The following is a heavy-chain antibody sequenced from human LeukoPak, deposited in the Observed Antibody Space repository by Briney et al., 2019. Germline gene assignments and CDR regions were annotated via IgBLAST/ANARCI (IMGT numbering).Heavy chain of an antibody. Sequence: GGSLRLSCAASGFTFSSYGMHWVRQAPGKGLEWVAFIRYDGSNKYYADSVKGRFTISRDNAKNSLYLQMNSLRAEDTAVYYCARDTMVRGANWGQGTLVTVSS. CDR2: IRYDGSNK. CDR1: GFTFSSYG. CDR3: ARDTMVRGAN. V-gene: IGHV3-30*02. J-gene: IGHJ4*02. D-gene: IGHD3-10*01.